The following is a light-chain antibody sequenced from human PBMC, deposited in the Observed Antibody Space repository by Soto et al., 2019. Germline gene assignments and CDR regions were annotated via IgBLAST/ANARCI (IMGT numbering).Light chain of an antibody. Sequence: DIQLTQSPSSLSASVGDRVTITCWASQGISSYLAWYQQKPGKAPNLLIYAASTLQSGVPSRFSGSGSGTDFTLTISSLQPEDFATYYCQQLITYPFTFGPGTKVDIK. CDR3: QQLITYPFT. V-gene: IGKV1-9*01. CDR1: QGISSY. J-gene: IGKJ3*01. CDR2: AAS.